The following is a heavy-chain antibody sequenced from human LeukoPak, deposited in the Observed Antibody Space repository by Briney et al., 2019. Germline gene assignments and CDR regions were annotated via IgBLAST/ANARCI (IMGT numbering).Heavy chain of an antibody. D-gene: IGHD3-10*01. Sequence: ASVKVSCKASGFTFTSYDINWVRQASGQGLEWMGWMNPNTGDTGYAQKFQGRITMTRDISISTAYMELRGLRSEDTAIYYCVRDGEGVAISVNYWFDPWGQGTLVTVSS. CDR2: MNPNTGDT. J-gene: IGHJ5*02. CDR3: VRDGEGVAISVNYWFDP. V-gene: IGHV1-8*01. CDR1: GFTFTSYD.